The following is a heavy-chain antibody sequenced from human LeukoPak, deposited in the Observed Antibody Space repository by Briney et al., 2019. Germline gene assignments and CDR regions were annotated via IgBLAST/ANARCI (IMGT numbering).Heavy chain of an antibody. V-gene: IGHV4-38-2*02. CDR1: GYSISSGYY. D-gene: IGHD3-10*01. CDR3: ARGRLTMVRGANIPSYMDV. CDR2: IYHSGST. Sequence: PSETLSLTCTVSGYSISSGYYWGWIRQPPGKGLEWIGSIYHSGSTYYNPSLKSRVTISVDTSKNQFSLKLSSVTAADTAVYYCARGRLTMVRGANIPSYMDVWGKGTTVTVSS. J-gene: IGHJ6*03.